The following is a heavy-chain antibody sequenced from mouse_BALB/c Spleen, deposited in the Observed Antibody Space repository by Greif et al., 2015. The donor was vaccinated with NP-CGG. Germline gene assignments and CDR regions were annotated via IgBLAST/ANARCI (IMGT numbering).Heavy chain of an antibody. Sequence: VQLQQSGPGLVAPSQSLSITCTVSGFSLTSYGVHWVRQPPGKGLEWLGVIWAGGSTNYNSALMSRLSISKDNSKSQVFLKMNSLQTDDTAMYYCARDSLYDYDKVTDYWGQGTSVTVSS. V-gene: IGHV2-9*02. D-gene: IGHD2-4*01. CDR3: ARDSLYDYDKVTDY. CDR1: GFSLTSYG. J-gene: IGHJ4*01. CDR2: IWAGGST.